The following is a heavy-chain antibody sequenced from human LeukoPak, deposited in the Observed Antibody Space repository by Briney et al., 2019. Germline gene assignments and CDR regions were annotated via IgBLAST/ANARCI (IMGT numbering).Heavy chain of an antibody. J-gene: IGHJ4*02. D-gene: IGHD3-16*01. CDR3: ARGPAGDPFDH. Sequence: GGSLRLSCAASGFTVSTNCMTWVRQAPGKGLEWVSFIGSSGSPIYYADSVKGRFTISRDNAKNSLYLQMSSLRVEDTAVYYCARGPAGDPFDHWGQGTLVTVSS. CDR1: GFTVSTNC. CDR2: IGSSGSPI. V-gene: IGHV3-48*04.